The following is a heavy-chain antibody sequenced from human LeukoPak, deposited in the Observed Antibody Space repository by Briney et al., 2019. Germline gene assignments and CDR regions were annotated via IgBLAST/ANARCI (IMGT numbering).Heavy chain of an antibody. J-gene: IGHJ4*02. D-gene: IGHD6-25*01. CDR3: ARDRGYSPFDY. Sequence: SETLSLTXAVYGGSFSGYYWSWIRQPPGKGLEWIGEINHSGSTNYNPSLKSRVTISVDTSKNQFSLKLSSVTAADTAVYYCARDRGYSPFDYWGQGTLVTVSS. CDR2: INHSGST. V-gene: IGHV4-34*01. CDR1: GGSFSGYY.